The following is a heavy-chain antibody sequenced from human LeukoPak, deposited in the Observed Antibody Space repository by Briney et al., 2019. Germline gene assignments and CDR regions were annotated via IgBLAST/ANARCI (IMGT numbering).Heavy chain of an antibody. V-gene: IGHV3-23*01. CDR1: GFTFSSYA. CDR3: AKDMTRMVRGSPPDY. CDR2: ISGSGGST. J-gene: IGHJ4*02. Sequence: GGSLRLSCAASGFTFSSYAMSWVRQAPGKGLEWVSAISGSGGSTYYADSVKGRFTISRDNSKNTLYLQMNRLRAEDTAVYYCAKDMTRMVRGSPPDYWGQGTLVTVSS. D-gene: IGHD3-10*01.